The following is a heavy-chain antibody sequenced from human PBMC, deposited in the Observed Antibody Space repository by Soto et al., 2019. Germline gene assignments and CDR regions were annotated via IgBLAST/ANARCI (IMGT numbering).Heavy chain of an antibody. CDR3: ARAQRRYSSSWYYFDY. CDR2: ISYDGSNK. CDR1: GFTFSSYA. J-gene: IGHJ4*02. Sequence: QVQLVESGGGVVQPGRSLRLSCAASGFTFSSYAMHWVRQAPGKGLEWVAVISYDGSNKYYADSVKGRFTISRDNSKNTLYLQINSLRAEVTAVYYCARAQRRYSSSWYYFDYWGQGTLVTVSS. D-gene: IGHD6-13*01. V-gene: IGHV3-30-3*01.